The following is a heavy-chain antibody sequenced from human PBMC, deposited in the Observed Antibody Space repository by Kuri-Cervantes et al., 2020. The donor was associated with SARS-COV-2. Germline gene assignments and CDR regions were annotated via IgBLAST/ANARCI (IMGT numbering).Heavy chain of an antibody. V-gene: IGHV4-39*01. D-gene: IGHD2-2*01. Sequence: SETLSLTCTVSGGSISSSSYYWGWIRQPPGKGLEWIGSIYYSGSTYYNPSLKSRFTISVDTSKNQFSLKLSSVTAADTAVYYCATVIVVVPAAIGWSWFDPWGQGTLVTVSS. CDR3: ATVIVVVPAAIGWSWFDP. CDR2: IYYSGST. J-gene: IGHJ5*02. CDR1: GGSISSSSYY.